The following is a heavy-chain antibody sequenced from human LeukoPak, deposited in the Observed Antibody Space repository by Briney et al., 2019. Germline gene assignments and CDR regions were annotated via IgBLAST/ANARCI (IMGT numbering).Heavy chain of an antibody. D-gene: IGHD6-6*01. V-gene: IGHV3-7*01. CDR2: IKTDASEK. CDR3: ASPRIA. Sequence: GGSLRLSCETSGFIFSNCWMTWVRQAPGKGLEWVANIKTDASEKYYADSVKGRFTISRDNAKNSLYLQMNSLRAGDTAVYYCASPRIAWGQGTLVTVSS. J-gene: IGHJ4*02. CDR1: GFIFSNCW.